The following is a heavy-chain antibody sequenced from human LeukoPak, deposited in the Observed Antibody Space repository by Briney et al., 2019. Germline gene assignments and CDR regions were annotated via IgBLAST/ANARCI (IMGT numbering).Heavy chain of an antibody. Sequence: GGSLRLSCAASGFTFSSYSMNWVRQAPGKGLEWVSSISSSSSYIYYADSVKGRFTISRDNAKNSLYLRMNSLRAEDTAVYYCASVSVVVAAPLDYWGQGTLVTVSS. J-gene: IGHJ4*02. CDR2: ISSSSSYI. CDR3: ASVSVVVAAPLDY. D-gene: IGHD2-15*01. V-gene: IGHV3-21*01. CDR1: GFTFSSYS.